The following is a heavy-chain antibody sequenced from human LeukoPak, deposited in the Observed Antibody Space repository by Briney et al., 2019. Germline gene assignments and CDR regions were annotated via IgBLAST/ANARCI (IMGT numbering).Heavy chain of an antibody. Sequence: SGTLSLTCAVYGGSFSGYYWSWIRQPPGKELEWIGEINHSGSTNHNPSLKSRVTISVDTSKNQFSLKLSSVTAADTAVYYCARAGPEPAIVATIDYYFDYWGQGTLVTVSS. V-gene: IGHV4-34*01. D-gene: IGHD5-12*01. CDR3: ARAGPEPAIVATIDYYFDY. CDR2: INHSGST. CDR1: GGSFSGYY. J-gene: IGHJ4*02.